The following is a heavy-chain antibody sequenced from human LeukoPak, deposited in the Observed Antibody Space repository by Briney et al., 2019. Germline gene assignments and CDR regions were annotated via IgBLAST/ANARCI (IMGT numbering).Heavy chain of an antibody. CDR1: GYTFTDYF. CDR3: ARDDQLRLLGHTYNWFDP. V-gene: IGHV1-2*02. D-gene: IGHD4-17*01. Sequence: ASVRVSCKASGYTFTDYFMHWVRQAPGQGLEWMGWINPNSGGTNYAQKFQGRVTMTRDTSISTAYMELSSLRSDDTAAYYCARDDQLRLLGHTYNWFDPWGQGTLVTVSS. CDR2: INPNSGGT. J-gene: IGHJ5*02.